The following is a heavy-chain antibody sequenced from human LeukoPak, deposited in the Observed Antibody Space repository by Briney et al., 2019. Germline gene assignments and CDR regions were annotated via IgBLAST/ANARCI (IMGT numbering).Heavy chain of an antibody. D-gene: IGHD3-22*01. Sequence: SVKVSCKASGGTFSSYAISWVRQAPGQGLEWMGGIIPIFGTANYAQKFQGRVTITADESTSTAYMELSSLRSEDTVVYCCARDARDSSAYRRYWGQGTLVTVSS. J-gene: IGHJ4*02. CDR2: IIPIFGTA. CDR3: ARDARDSSAYRRY. CDR1: GGTFSSYA. V-gene: IGHV1-69*01.